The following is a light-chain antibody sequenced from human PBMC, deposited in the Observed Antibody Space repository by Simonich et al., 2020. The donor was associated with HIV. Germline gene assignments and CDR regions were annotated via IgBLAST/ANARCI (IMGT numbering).Light chain of an antibody. CDR2: DVR. J-gene: IGLJ3*02. CDR3: SSYTGSSTWV. V-gene: IGLV2-14*01. CDR1: SSDGGGYNY. Sequence: QSALTQPASVSGSPGQSITISCTGTSSDGGGYNYVSWYQQYPGKAPKLMIYDVRKRPSGVSSRFSGSKSGNTASLTISRLQAEDEADYYCSSYTGSSTWVFGGGTKLTVL.